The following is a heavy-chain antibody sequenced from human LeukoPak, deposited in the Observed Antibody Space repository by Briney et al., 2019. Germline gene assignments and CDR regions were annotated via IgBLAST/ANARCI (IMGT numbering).Heavy chain of an antibody. CDR2: ISSSGRTK. Sequence: PGGSLRLSCVASGFTFSDYYMSWIRQAPGKGLEWVSYISSSGRTKDYTDSVKGRFTISRDNAKSSLYLQMNSLRAEDTAVFYCARETGGTKPHDYWGQGTLVTVSS. CDR1: GFTFSDYY. D-gene: IGHD1-26*01. V-gene: IGHV3-11*01. CDR3: ARETGGTKPHDY. J-gene: IGHJ4*02.